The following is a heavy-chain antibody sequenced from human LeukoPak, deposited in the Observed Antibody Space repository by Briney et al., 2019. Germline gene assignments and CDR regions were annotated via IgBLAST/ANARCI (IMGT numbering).Heavy chain of an antibody. Sequence: KPSETLSLTCTVSGGSISSYYWSWIRQPPGKGLEGIGYIYYSGSTNYNPSLKSRVTISVDTSKNQFSLKLSSVTAADTAVYYCARSATVTTREFDYWGQGTLVTVSS. CDR1: GGSISSYY. CDR2: IYYSGST. V-gene: IGHV4-59*01. D-gene: IGHD4-17*01. J-gene: IGHJ4*02. CDR3: ARSATVTTREFDY.